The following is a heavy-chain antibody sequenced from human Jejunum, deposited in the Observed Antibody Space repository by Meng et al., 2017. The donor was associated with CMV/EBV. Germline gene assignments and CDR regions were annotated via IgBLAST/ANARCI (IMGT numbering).Heavy chain of an antibody. V-gene: IGHV3-23*01. CDR2: IRGSGSST. J-gene: IGHJ4*02. CDR1: GIIFNDYA. Sequence: SGIIFNDYAMSWVREAPGVGLEWVSGIRGSGSSTYYADSVKGRFTISRDNSKNTLFLQMNSLRAEDTAVYYCAKHLSYYGSGSYSDYWGQGALVTVSS. D-gene: IGHD3-10*01. CDR3: AKHLSYYGSGSYSDY.